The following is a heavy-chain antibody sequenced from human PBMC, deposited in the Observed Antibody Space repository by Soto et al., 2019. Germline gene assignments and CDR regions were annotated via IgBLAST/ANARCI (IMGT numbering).Heavy chain of an antibody. V-gene: IGHV4-30-2*01. CDR1: GGTMSSGGYF. J-gene: IGHJ5*02. CDR3: ARGLGP. Sequence: SETLSLTCTASGGTMSSGGYFWSWIRQPPGKGLEWIGYIYHSGSTYYNPSLKSRVTISVDRSKNQFSLKLNSVTAADTAVYYCARGLGPWGQGTLVTVSS. D-gene: IGHD3-10*01. CDR2: IYHSGST.